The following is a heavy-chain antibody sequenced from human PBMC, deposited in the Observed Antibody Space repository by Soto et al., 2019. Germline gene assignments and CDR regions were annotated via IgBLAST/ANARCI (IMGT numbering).Heavy chain of an antibody. CDR2: ISYDGSNK. J-gene: IGHJ4*02. V-gene: IGHV3-30-3*01. CDR3: ARAEFIFDY. Sequence: PGGSLRLSCEAAGFTFSSHAMHWVRQAPGKGLEWMAVISYDGSNKYYADSVKGRFIISRDNSKNTLYLQMNSLRADDTAVYYCARAEFIFDYWGQGNLVTVSS. CDR1: GFTFSSHA.